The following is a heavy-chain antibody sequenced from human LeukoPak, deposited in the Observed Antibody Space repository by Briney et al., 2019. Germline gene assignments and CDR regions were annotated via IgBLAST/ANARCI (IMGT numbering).Heavy chain of an antibody. V-gene: IGHV3-53*05. CDR1: GITVSSSY. CDR3: AKARGPGYSSGWYVLHDWFDP. J-gene: IGHJ5*02. CDR2: IYSAGGT. Sequence: GGSLRLSCAASGITVSSSYMSWVRQAPGKGLEWVSVIYSAGGTYYADSVKGRFTISRDNSKNTLYLQMNSLRAEDTAAYYCAKARGPGYSSGWYVLHDWFDPWGQGTLVTVSS. D-gene: IGHD6-19*01.